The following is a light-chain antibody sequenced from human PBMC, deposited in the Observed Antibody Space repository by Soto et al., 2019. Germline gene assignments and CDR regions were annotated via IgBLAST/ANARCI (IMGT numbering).Light chain of an antibody. Sequence: QSALTQPPSVSGSPGQSVTISCTGTSSDVGSYNRVSWFQQHPGTAPKLLIYEVSNRPSGVPDRISGSKSGNTASLTISGLQAEDEADYYCSSYTSSSTYVFGTGTKLTVL. V-gene: IGLV2-18*02. CDR1: SSDVGSYNR. J-gene: IGLJ1*01. CDR3: SSYTSSSTYV. CDR2: EVS.